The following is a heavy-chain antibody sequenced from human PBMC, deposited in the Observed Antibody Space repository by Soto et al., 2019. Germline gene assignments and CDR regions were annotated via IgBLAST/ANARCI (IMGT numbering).Heavy chain of an antibody. Sequence: QVQLVESGGGVVQPGRSLRLSCAASGFTVSSYVMHWVRQAPGKGLEWVAKISYDGEYKYYADSVKGRFTISRDNSKNTLYLQMNSLRAEDTALYYCAKDRGRYCSGGSCYLFDYWGQGIMVTVSS. J-gene: IGHJ4*02. CDR1: GFTVSSYV. D-gene: IGHD2-15*01. V-gene: IGHV3-30*18. CDR3: AKDRGRYCSGGSCYLFDY. CDR2: ISYDGEYK.